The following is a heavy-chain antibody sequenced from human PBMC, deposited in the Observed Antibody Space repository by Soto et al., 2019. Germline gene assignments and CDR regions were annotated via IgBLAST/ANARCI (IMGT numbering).Heavy chain of an antibody. V-gene: IGHV1-69*13. CDR1: GGTFSSYA. J-gene: IGHJ4*02. CDR3: ARGYSYGQNFDY. CDR2: IIPIFGTA. D-gene: IGHD5-18*01. Sequence: ASVKVSCKASGGTFSSYAISWVRQAPGQGLEWMGGIIPIFGTANYAQKFQGRVTITADESTSTAYMELSSLRSEDTAVYYCARGYSYGQNFDYWGQGTLVTVSS.